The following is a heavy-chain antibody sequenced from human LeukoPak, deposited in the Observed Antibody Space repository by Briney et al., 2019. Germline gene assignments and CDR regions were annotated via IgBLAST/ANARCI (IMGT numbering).Heavy chain of an antibody. D-gene: IGHD2-8*01. CDR2: ISSSGGYM. CDR1: GFTSSSYE. J-gene: IGHJ5*01. V-gene: IGHV3-48*03. Sequence: GGSLRLSCAASGFTSSSYEMDWVRQAPEKGLEWISYISSSGGYMYADSVKGRFTISRDNAKNSLYLQMNSLRVEDTGVYYCARHNGWFDYWGQGTLVTVSS. CDR3: ARHNGWFDY.